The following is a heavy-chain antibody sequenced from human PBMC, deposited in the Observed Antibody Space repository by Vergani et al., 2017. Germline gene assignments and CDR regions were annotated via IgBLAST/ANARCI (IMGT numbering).Heavy chain of an antibody. CDR1: GFTFSSYS. D-gene: IGHD2-2*03. V-gene: IGHV3-21*01. CDR2: ISSSSSYI. Sequence: EVQLVESGGGLVKPGGSLRLSCAASGFTFSSYSMNWVRQAPGKGLEWVSSISSSSSYIYYADSVKGRFTISRDNAKNSLYLQMNSLRDEDTAVYYCARDAGYCSSTSCYMVDYWGQGTLVTVSS. J-gene: IGHJ4*02. CDR3: ARDAGYCSSTSCYMVDY.